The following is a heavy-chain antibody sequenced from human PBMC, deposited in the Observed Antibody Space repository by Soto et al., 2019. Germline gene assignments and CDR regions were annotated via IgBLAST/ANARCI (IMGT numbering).Heavy chain of an antibody. D-gene: IGHD6-13*01. V-gene: IGHV3-15*01. Sequence: EVPLVESGGGLVKPGGSLRLSCAASGFTFDNAWMSWVRQAPGKGLEWVGRIKRNADGGTTDYAAPVKVRFTISSNDSANTLXLXXXXLKTXDTAVYYCTTGVAAAVSSFDYWGQGTLVTVSS. J-gene: IGHJ4*02. CDR3: TTGVAAAVSSFDY. CDR2: IKRNADGGTT. CDR1: GFTFDNAW.